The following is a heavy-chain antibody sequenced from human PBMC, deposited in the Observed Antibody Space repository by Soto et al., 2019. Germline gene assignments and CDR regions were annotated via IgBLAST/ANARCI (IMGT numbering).Heavy chain of an antibody. CDR2: INADNGNT. Sequence: QVQLVQSGAEVKKPGASVKVSCKASGYTFSGSVMHWVRQAPGQGLEWMGWINADNGNTKYSQKFQGRVTMTWDTSAGTAYMELSSLRSEDTAIYYCASEIDATTATSLDYWGQGTLVTVSS. CDR3: ASEIDATTATSLDY. V-gene: IGHV1-3*01. CDR1: GYTFSGSV. D-gene: IGHD4-17*01. J-gene: IGHJ4*02.